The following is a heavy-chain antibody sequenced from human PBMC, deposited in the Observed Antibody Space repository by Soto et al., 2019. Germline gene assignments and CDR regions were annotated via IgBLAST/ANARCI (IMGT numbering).Heavy chain of an antibody. CDR1: GFTFSTYA. Sequence: GGSLRLSCAASGFTFSTYAMHWVRQAPGKGLEWVTLISYDGSNKYYADSVKGRFTISRDNSKNTLYLQMNSLRAEDTAVYYCAREDSYYYDTGDLDYWGQGTLVTVSS. CDR2: ISYDGSNK. D-gene: IGHD3-22*01. CDR3: AREDSYYYDTGDLDY. V-gene: IGHV3-30-3*01. J-gene: IGHJ4*02.